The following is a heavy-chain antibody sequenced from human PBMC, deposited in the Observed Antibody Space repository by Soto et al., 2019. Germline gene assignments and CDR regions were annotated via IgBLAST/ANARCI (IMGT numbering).Heavy chain of an antibody. Sequence: EVQLVESGGGVVRPGGSLRLACTASGFTFDDYGMSWVRRAPGKGLEWVFAINWNGNSIGYADSVKGRFTISRDNAKNSLYLQMNSLRVEDTALYYCARDRGQRLVKDVFDLWGQGTMVTVSS. CDR2: INWNGNSI. D-gene: IGHD6-13*01. CDR1: GFTFDDYG. CDR3: ARDRGQRLVKDVFDL. J-gene: IGHJ3*01. V-gene: IGHV3-20*04.